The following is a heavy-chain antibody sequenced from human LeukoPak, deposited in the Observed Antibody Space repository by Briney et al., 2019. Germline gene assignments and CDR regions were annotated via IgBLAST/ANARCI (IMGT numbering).Heavy chain of an antibody. Sequence: ASVKVSCKASGGTFSSYAISWVRQAPGQGLEWMGGIIPIFGTANYAQKFQGRVTITADESTSTAYMELSSLRSEDTAVYYCARDDTSSSSGWFDPWGQGTLVTVSS. V-gene: IGHV1-69*13. CDR1: GGTFSSYA. CDR2: IIPIFGTA. CDR3: ARDDTSSSSGWFDP. D-gene: IGHD6-6*01. J-gene: IGHJ5*02.